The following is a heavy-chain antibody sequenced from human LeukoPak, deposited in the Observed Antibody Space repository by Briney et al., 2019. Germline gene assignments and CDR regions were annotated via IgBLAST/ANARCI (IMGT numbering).Heavy chain of an antibody. CDR2: IWYDGSNK. J-gene: IGHJ3*02. D-gene: IGHD3-10*01. CDR1: GFTFSSYG. CDR3: ARDSELNMVRGVISAFDI. V-gene: IGHV3-33*01. Sequence: GGSLRLSCAASGFTFSSYGMHWVRQAPGKGLEWVAVIWYDGSNKFYADSVRGRFTISRDNSKNTLYLQMHSLRAEDTAVYYCARDSELNMVRGVISAFDIWGQGTMVTVSS.